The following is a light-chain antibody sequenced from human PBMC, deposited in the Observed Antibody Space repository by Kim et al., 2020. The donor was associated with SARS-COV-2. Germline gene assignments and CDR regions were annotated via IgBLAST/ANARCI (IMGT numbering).Light chain of an antibody. CDR1: QSVSNN. CDR3: QQYDNWPPYT. CDR2: GAS. J-gene: IGKJ2*01. Sequence: VSPGERATLSCRASQSVSNNLAWYQQKPGQAPRLLIYGASTRATGIPARFSGSGSGTEFTLTITSLQSEDFAVYYCQQYDNWPPYTFGQGTKLEI. V-gene: IGKV3-15*01.